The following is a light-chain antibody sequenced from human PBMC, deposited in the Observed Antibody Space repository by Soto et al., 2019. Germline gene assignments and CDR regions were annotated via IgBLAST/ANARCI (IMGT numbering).Light chain of an antibody. V-gene: IGKV3-20*01. CDR1: QSVSSSY. CDR2: GAS. Sequence: EIVLTQSPGTLSLSPGDRATLSCRASQSVSSSYLAWYQQKPGQAPRLLIFGASIRATGIPARFSGSGSGTDFTLTISRLEPEDFAVYYCQQYGSSPQTFGQGTKVEIK. J-gene: IGKJ1*01. CDR3: QQYGSSPQT.